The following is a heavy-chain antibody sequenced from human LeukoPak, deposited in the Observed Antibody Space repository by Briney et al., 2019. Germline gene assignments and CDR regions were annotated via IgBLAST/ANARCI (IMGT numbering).Heavy chain of an antibody. D-gene: IGHD1-7*01. V-gene: IGHV3-74*01. Sequence: GGSLRLSCAASGFTFSSYWMHWVRQAPGKGLVWVSRINSDGSSTSYADSVKGRFTISRDNAKNTLYLQMNSLRAEDTAVYYCARVAAGTNMVYYFDYWGQGTLVTVSS. J-gene: IGHJ4*02. CDR1: GFTFSSYW. CDR2: INSDGSST. CDR3: ARVAAGTNMVYYFDY.